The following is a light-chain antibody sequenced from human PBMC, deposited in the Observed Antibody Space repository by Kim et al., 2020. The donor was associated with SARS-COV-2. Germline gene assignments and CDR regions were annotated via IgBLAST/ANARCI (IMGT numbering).Light chain of an antibody. CDR2: DTS. CDR3: LLNYGGVGV. J-gene: IGLJ3*02. Sequence: QAVVTQEPSLTVSPGGTVTLTCGSSTGAVTSGHYPYWFQQKPGQAPRTLIYDTSNKHSWTPARFSGSLLGGKAALTLSGVQPEDEAEYYCLLNYGGVGVFGGGTKVTVL. V-gene: IGLV7-46*01. CDR1: TGAVTSGHY.